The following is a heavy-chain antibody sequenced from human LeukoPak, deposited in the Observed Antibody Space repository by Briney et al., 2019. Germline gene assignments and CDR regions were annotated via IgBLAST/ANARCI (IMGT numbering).Heavy chain of an antibody. J-gene: IGHJ6*03. CDR3: ASSYSGTSLVNYYYMDV. CDR2: INPNSGGT. V-gene: IGHV1-2*02. CDR1: GYTFTGYY. Sequence: ASVKVSCKASGYTFTGYYMHWVRQAPGQGLEWMGWINPNSGGTNYAQKFQGRVTTTRDTSISTAYMELSRLRSDDTAVYYCASSYSGTSLVNYYYMDVWGKGTTVTVSS. D-gene: IGHD2-2*01.